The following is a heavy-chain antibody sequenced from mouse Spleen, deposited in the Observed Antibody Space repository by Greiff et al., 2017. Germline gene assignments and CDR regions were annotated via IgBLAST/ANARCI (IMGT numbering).Heavy chain of an antibody. V-gene: IGHV1-18*01. D-gene: IGHD2-14*01. CDR3: ARKGVLIRKSYWYFDV. CDR1: GYTFTDYN. CDR2: INPNNGGT. J-gene: IGHJ1*01. Sequence: EVQLQQSGPELVKPGASVKIPCKASGYTFTDYNMDWVKQSHGKSLEWIGDINPNNGGTIYNQKFKGKATLTVDKSSSTAYMELRSLTSEDTAVYYCARKGVLIRKSYWYFDVWGAGTTVTVSS.